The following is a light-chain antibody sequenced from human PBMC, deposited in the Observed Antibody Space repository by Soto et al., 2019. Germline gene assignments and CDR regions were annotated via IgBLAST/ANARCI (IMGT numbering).Light chain of an antibody. Sequence: EIVLTQSPGTLSXSPGEXATLSCRASQSVSSRNXAWYQQKPGQAPRLLIYGASSRATGIPDRFSGSGSGTDFTLTISRLEPEDFAXYXCXXXGSSPAMYTFGQGTRMEIK. V-gene: IGKV3-20*01. CDR3: XXXGSSPAMYT. J-gene: IGKJ2*01. CDR1: QSVSSRN. CDR2: GAS.